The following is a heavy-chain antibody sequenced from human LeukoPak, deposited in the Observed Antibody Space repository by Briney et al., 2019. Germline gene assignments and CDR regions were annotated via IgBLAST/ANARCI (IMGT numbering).Heavy chain of an antibody. J-gene: IGHJ4*02. CDR2: INPSAGTT. D-gene: IGHD4/OR15-4a*01. CDR3: ARDRTEDYQGFDY. CDR1: GYTFTSYY. Sequence: ASVKVSCKASGYTFTSYYMHWVRQAPGQGLERMGIINPSAGTTTYAQKIQGRVTMTRDTSTSTVYMELSSLRSEDTAVYYCARDRTEDYQGFDYWGQGALVTVSS. V-gene: IGHV1-46*01.